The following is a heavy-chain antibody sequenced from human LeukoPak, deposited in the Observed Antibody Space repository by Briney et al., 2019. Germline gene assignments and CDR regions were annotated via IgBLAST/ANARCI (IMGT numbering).Heavy chain of an antibody. V-gene: IGHV4-34*01. J-gene: IGHJ4*02. CDR3: ASRIVGATRFDY. Sequence: SETLSLTCAVYGGSFSGYYWSWIRQPPGKGLEWIGEINHSGSTNYNPSLKSRVTISVDTSKNQFSLKLSSVTAADTAVYYCASRIVGATRFDYWGQGTLVTASS. CDR1: GGSFSGYY. CDR2: INHSGST. D-gene: IGHD1-26*01.